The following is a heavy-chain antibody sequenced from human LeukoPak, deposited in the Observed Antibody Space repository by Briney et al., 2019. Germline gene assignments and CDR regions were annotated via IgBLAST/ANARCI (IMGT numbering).Heavy chain of an antibody. D-gene: IGHD2-8*02. CDR3: ASQEAWSPHAFDI. Sequence: SETLSLTCTVSGSSISSSSYYWGWIRQPPGKGLEWIGSIYYSGSTYYNPSLKSRVTISVDTSKNQFSLKLSSVTAADTAVYYCASQEAWSPHAFDIWGQGTMVTVSS. V-gene: IGHV4-39*07. CDR2: IYYSGST. J-gene: IGHJ3*02. CDR1: GSSISSSSYY.